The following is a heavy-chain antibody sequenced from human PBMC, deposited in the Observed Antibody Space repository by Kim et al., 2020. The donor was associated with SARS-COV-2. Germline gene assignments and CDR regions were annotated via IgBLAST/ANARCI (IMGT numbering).Heavy chain of an antibody. D-gene: IGHD1-26*01. J-gene: IGHJ4*02. CDR3: ATAPIVGATLSYFDY. Sequence: QKFQGRVTITADESTSTAYMELSSLRSEDTAVYYCATAPIVGATLSYFDYWGQGTLVTVSS. V-gene: IGHV1-69*01.